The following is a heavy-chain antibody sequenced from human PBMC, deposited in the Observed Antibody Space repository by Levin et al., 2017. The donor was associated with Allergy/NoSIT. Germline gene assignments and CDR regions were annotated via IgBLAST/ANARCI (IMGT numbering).Heavy chain of an antibody. Sequence: GGSLRLSCAASGFTFSSYWMSWVRQAPGKGLEWVANIKQDGSEKYYVDSVKGRFTISRDNAKNSLYLQMNSLRAEDTAVYYCARVGGGVYQLLEYSSSWLYFDYWGQGTLVTVSS. CDR2: IKQDGSEK. CDR3: ARVGGGVYQLLEYSSSWLYFDY. D-gene: IGHD6-13*01. J-gene: IGHJ4*02. CDR1: GFTFSSYW. V-gene: IGHV3-7*01.